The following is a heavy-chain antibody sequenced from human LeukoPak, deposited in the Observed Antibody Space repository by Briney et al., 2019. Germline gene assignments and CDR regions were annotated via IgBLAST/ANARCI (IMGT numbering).Heavy chain of an antibody. CDR2: INPSSGGT. D-gene: IGHD3-10*01. J-gene: IGHJ6*03. Sequence: GASVKVSCKASGYTFTGYYMHWVRQAPGQGLEWMGWINPSSGGTNYAQKFQGRVTMTRDTSISTAYMELSRLRSDDTAVYYCARGVRGVIKGYYYYYYMDVWGKGTTVTISS. CDR3: ARGVRGVIKGYYYYYYMDV. CDR1: GYTFTGYY. V-gene: IGHV1-2*02.